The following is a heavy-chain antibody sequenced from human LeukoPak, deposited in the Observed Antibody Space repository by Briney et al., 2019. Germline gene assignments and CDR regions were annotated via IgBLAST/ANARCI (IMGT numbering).Heavy chain of an antibody. CDR3: AKVSNGNYAGDAFDI. CDR2: ISGGGGST. D-gene: IGHD1-7*01. Sequence: SGGSLRLSCAASGFTFSGYAMTWVRQAPGKGLEWVSAISGGGGSTYYADSVKGWFTISRDNSKNTLYLQMSSLRADDTAVYYCAKVSNGNYAGDAFDIWGQGTMVTVSS. J-gene: IGHJ3*02. V-gene: IGHV3-23*01. CDR1: GFTFSGYA.